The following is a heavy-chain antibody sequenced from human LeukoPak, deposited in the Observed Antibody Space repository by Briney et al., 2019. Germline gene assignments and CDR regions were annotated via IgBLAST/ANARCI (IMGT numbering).Heavy chain of an antibody. CDR1: GGSISSSSYY. V-gene: IGHV4-39*01. Sequence: SETLSLTCTVSGGSISSSSYYWGWIRQPPGKGLEWIGSIYYSGSTYYNPSLKSRITISVDTSKNQFSLKLSSVTAADTAVYYCARRRAVAVDYWGQRTLVTVSS. CDR3: ARRRAVAVDY. J-gene: IGHJ4*02. CDR2: IYYSGST. D-gene: IGHD6-19*01.